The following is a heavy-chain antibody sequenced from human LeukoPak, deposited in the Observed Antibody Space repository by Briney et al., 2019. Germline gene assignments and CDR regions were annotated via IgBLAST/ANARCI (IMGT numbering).Heavy chain of an antibody. D-gene: IGHD2-2*02. J-gene: IGHJ4*02. Sequence: GGSLRLSCAASGFTFSSYSMNWVRQAPGKGLEWVSYISSSSSTIYYADSVKGRFTISRDNAKNSLYLQMNSLRAEDTAVYYCASYCSSTSCYTPLLNWGQGTLVTVSS. CDR3: ASYCSSTSCYTPLLN. CDR1: GFTFSSYS. CDR2: ISSSSSTI. V-gene: IGHV3-48*01.